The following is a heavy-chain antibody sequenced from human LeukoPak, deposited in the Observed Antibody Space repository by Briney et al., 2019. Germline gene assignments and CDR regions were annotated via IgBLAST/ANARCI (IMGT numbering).Heavy chain of an antibody. CDR3: ARESITAHFDY. D-gene: IGHD1-14*01. Sequence: GGSLRLSCVVSGFSFSSYEMNWVRQAPGMGLEWVSYITGNSDTRYYADSVKGRFTISRDNAKNSLYLQMNSLRAEDTALYYCARESITAHFDYWGQGTLITVSS. CDR2: ITGNSDTR. J-gene: IGHJ4*02. V-gene: IGHV3-48*03. CDR1: GFSFSSYE.